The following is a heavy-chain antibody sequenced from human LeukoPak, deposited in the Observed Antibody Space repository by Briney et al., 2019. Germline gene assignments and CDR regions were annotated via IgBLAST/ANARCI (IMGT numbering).Heavy chain of an antibody. CDR2: IYTSGST. D-gene: IGHD3-22*01. Sequence: PSETLSLTCTVSGGSISSGSYYWSWIRQPAGKGLEWIGRIYTSGSTNYNPSLKSRVTISVDTSKNQFSLKLNSVTAADTAVYYCARIFITMTGVYFDYWGQGTLVTVSS. V-gene: IGHV4-61*02. J-gene: IGHJ4*02. CDR3: ARIFITMTGVYFDY. CDR1: GGSISSGSYY.